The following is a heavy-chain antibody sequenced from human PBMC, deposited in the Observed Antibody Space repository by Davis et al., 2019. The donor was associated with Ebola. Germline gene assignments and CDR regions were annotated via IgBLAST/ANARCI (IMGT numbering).Heavy chain of an antibody. CDR2: IKQDGSEK. J-gene: IGHJ4*02. D-gene: IGHD5-12*01. CDR1: GFTFSNAW. Sequence: GESLKISCAASGFTFSNAWMNWVRQAPGKGLEWVANIKQDGSEKYYVDSVKGRFTISRDNAKNSLYLQMNSLRAEDTAVYYCARESVNIVASWGQGTLVTVSS. V-gene: IGHV3-7*01. CDR3: ARESVNIVAS.